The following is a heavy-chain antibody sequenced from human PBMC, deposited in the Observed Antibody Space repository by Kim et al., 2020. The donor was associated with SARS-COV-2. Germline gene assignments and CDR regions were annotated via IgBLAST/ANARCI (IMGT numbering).Heavy chain of an antibody. CDR1: GFSFSNYW. V-gene: IGHV3-7*01. J-gene: IGHJ4*02. CDR3: ARVKRDYGSGNYDLPYYFDS. CDR2: IKFDGSEK. Sequence: GGSLRLSCVASGFSFSNYWMSWVRQAPGKGLEWVANIKFDGSEKYYVDSVKGRFTISRDNAKNSLYLQMNSLRAEDTAVYYCARVKRDYGSGNYDLPYYFDSWGQGTLVTVSS. D-gene: IGHD3-10*01.